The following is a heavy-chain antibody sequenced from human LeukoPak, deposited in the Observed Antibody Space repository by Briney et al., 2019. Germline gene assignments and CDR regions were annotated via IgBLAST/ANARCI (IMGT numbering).Heavy chain of an antibody. Sequence: GGSLRLSCVVSGFTFSNYWMNWVRQAPGKGLEWVANIKHDGSEKYYVDSVKGRFSISRDNAKKSLYLQMNSLRAEDTAVYYCARAVSHCLDYWGQGTLVTVSS. V-gene: IGHV3-7*01. J-gene: IGHJ4*02. CDR2: IKHDGSEK. CDR3: ARAVSHCLDY. D-gene: IGHD3-16*01. CDR1: GFTFSNYW.